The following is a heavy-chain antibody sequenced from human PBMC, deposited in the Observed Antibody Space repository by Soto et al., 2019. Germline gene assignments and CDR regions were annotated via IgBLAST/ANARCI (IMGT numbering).Heavy chain of an antibody. J-gene: IGHJ6*02. CDR2: ISARDT. Sequence: ASVKVSCKASGYIFASHGISWVRQAPGQGLEWMGWISARDTNYAQKFQDRVTMTTDTSTDTAYMELRSLRSDDTAVYFCARDTALPTSLRDDFFYFGMDVWGQGTTVTVSS. V-gene: IGHV1-18*04. CDR3: ARDTALPTSLRDDFFYFGMDV. CDR1: GYIFASHG. D-gene: IGHD3-3*01.